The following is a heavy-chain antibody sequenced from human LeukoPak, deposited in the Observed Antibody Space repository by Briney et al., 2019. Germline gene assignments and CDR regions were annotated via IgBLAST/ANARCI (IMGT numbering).Heavy chain of an antibody. D-gene: IGHD3-22*01. V-gene: IGHV1-69*06. CDR3: ATVTYYYDSSGFLHY. Sequence: SVKVSCKASGGTFSSYAISWVRQAPGQGLEWMGGIIPIFGTANYAQKFQGRVTMTEDTSTDTAYMELSSLRSEDTAVYYCATVTYYYDSSGFLHYWGQGTLVTVSP. CDR2: IIPIFGTA. CDR1: GGTFSSYA. J-gene: IGHJ4*02.